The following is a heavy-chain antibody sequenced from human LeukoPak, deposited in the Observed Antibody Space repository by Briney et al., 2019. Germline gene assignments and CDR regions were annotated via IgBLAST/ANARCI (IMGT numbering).Heavy chain of an antibody. J-gene: IGHJ6*02. CDR2: INHSGST. CDR3: ARGFSRGLYYYYGMDV. Sequence: SETLSLTCAVYGXSFSGYYWSWIRQPPGKGLEWIGEINHSGSTNYNPSLKSRVTISVDTSKNQFSLKLSSVTAADTAVYYCARGFSRGLYYYYGMDVWGQGTTVTVSS. CDR1: GXSFSGYY. V-gene: IGHV4-34*01. D-gene: IGHD3-10*01.